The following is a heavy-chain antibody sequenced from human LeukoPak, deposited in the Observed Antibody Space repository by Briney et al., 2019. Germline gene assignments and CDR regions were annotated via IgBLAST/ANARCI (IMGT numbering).Heavy chain of an antibody. D-gene: IGHD5-24*01. Sequence: PGGSLRLSCAASGFTFSDYYMSWIRQAPGKGLEWVSYISRSGSTIYCADSVKGRFTISRDNAKSSLYLQMNSLRAEDTAVYYCARDGYNSHFDYWGQGTLVTVSS. V-gene: IGHV3-11*04. J-gene: IGHJ4*02. CDR2: ISRSGSTI. CDR1: GFTFSDYY. CDR3: ARDGYNSHFDY.